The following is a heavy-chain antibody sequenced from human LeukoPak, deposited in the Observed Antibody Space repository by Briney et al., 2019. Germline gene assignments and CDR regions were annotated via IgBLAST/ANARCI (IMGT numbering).Heavy chain of an antibody. Sequence: GGSLRLSCAASGFTFSTYWMHWVRQPLGKGLVWVSRINPDGSTTNYADSVKGRFTISRDNAKNTLYLQMNSLTVEDTAVYYCVRIATVTTPDYWGQGTVVTVSS. D-gene: IGHD4-17*01. V-gene: IGHV3-74*01. CDR3: VRIATVTTPDY. CDR2: INPDGSTT. CDR1: GFTFSTYW. J-gene: IGHJ4*02.